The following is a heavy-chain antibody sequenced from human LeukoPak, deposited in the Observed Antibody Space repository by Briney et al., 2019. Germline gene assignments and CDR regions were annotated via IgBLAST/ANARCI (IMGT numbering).Heavy chain of an antibody. CDR3: VREMVIIDY. CDR1: GYTFTSYY. CDR2: INPSGGST. J-gene: IGHJ4*02. V-gene: IGHV1-46*01. D-gene: IGHD3-22*01. Sequence: ASVKVSCKSSGYTFTSYYMRWVRQAPGQGLEWMGIINPSGGSTSYAQMFHGRVTMTRDTSTSTVYMELSSLRSEHTAVYYCVREMVIIDYWGQGTLVTVSS.